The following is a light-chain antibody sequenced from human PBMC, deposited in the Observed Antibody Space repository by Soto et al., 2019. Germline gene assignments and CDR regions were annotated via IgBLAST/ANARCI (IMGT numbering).Light chain of an antibody. V-gene: IGKV3-15*01. Sequence: EIVMTQSPATLSVSPGERATLSSRAGQSVSSNLAWYQQKPGQAPRLLIYGASTRATGIPARFSGSGSGTEFTLTISSLQSEDFAVYYCQHYNNWPPLTFGGGTKVEIK. J-gene: IGKJ4*01. CDR3: QHYNNWPPLT. CDR1: QSVSSN. CDR2: GAS.